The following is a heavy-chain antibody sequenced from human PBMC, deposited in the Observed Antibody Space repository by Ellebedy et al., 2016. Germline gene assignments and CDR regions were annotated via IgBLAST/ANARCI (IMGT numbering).Heavy chain of an antibody. V-gene: IGHV3-23*01. CDR1: GFTFSSYA. D-gene: IGHD6-13*01. CDR2: ISGSGGST. Sequence: GGSLRLXXAASGFTFSSYAMSWVRQAPGKGLEWVSAISGSGGSTYYADSVKGRFTISRDNSKNTLYLQMNSLRAEDTAVYYCAKGEAAAGTGRYFDYWGQGTLVTVSS. CDR3: AKGEAAAGTGRYFDY. J-gene: IGHJ4*02.